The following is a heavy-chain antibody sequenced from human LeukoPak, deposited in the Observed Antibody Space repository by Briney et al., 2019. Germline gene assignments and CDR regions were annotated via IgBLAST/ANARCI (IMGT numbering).Heavy chain of an antibody. CDR3: ARAENSSSLDY. J-gene: IGHJ4*02. V-gene: IGHV3-53*01. CDR1: GFTFSSYA. Sequence: GGSLRLSCAASGFTFSSYAMSWVRQAPGKGLEWVSVIYSGGSTHYADSVKGRFTISRDNSKNTLYLQMNSLRAEDTAVYYCARAENSSSLDYWGQGTLVTVSS. D-gene: IGHD6-13*01. CDR2: IYSGGST.